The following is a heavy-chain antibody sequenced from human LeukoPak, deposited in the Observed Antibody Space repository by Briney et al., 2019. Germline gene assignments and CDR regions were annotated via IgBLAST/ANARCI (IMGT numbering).Heavy chain of an antibody. Sequence: SETLSLTCTVSGGSVSSGSYYWSWIRQPPGKGLEWIGDIYYSGSIKYNPSLKSRVTMSVDTSKNQFSLKLSSVTAADTAIYYCARENPSGYYNRPIDYWGQGTLVTVSS. J-gene: IGHJ4*02. CDR2: IYYSGSI. V-gene: IGHV4-61*01. CDR3: ARENPSGYYNRPIDY. CDR1: GGSVSSGSYY. D-gene: IGHD3-22*01.